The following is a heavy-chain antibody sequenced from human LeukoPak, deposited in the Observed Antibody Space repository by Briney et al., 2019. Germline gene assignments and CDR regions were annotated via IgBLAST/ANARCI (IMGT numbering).Heavy chain of an antibody. D-gene: IGHD2-2*01. CDR2: IIPIFGTA. CDR3: ARVGGYCSSTSCYEGRNYYYGMDV. CDR1: GGTFSSYA. V-gene: IGHV1-69*13. Sequence: SVKVSCKASGGTFSSYAISWVRQAPGQGLEWRGGIIPIFGTANYAQKFQGRVTITADESTSTAYMELSSLRSEDTAAYYCARVGGYCSSTSCYEGRNYYYGMDVWGKGTTVTVSS. J-gene: IGHJ6*04.